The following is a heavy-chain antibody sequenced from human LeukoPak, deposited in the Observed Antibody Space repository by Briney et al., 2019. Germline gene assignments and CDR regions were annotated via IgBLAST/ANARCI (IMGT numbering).Heavy chain of an antibody. Sequence: SETLSLTCAVYGGSFSGYYWSWIRQPPGKGLEWTGEINHSGSTNYNPSLKSRVTISVDTSKNQFSLKLSSVTAADTAVYYCARDRYSAGIAVAGTVYGMDVWGQGTTVTVSS. CDR2: INHSGST. D-gene: IGHD6-19*01. CDR3: ARDRYSAGIAVAGTVYGMDV. J-gene: IGHJ6*02. CDR1: GGSFSGYY. V-gene: IGHV4-34*01.